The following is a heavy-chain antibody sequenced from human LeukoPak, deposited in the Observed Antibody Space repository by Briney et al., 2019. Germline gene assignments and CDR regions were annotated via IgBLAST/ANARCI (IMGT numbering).Heavy chain of an antibody. D-gene: IGHD1-14*01. J-gene: IGHJ4*02. CDR1: GFTFSSYS. CDR3: ARGGTPDLSPFGY. CDR2: ISSSSSYI. V-gene: IGHV3-21*01. Sequence: GGSLRLSCAASGFTFSSYSMNWVRQAPGKGLEWVSSISSSSSYIYYADSVKGRFTISRDNAKNSLYLQMNSLRAEDTAVYYCARGGTPDLSPFGYWGQGTLVTVSS.